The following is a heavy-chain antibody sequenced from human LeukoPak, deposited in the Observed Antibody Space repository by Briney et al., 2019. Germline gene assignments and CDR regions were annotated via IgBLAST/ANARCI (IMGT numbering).Heavy chain of an antibody. J-gene: IGHJ4*02. D-gene: IGHD4-17*01. V-gene: IGHV3-48*03. CDR1: GFIFRSYE. CDR3: ARDRSTVTTWVDY. Sequence: GSLRLSCAASGFIFRSYEMNWVRQAPGKGLEWVSYYADSVKGRFTISRDNAKNSLYLQMNSLRAEDTAVYYCARDRSTVTTWVDYWGQGTLVTVSS.